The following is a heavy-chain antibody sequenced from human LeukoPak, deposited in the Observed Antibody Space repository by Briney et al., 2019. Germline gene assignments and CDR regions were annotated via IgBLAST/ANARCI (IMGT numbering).Heavy chain of an antibody. D-gene: IGHD3-3*01. V-gene: IGHV3-48*03. Sequence: GGSLRLSCAASGFTFSSYEMNWVRQAPGKGLEWVSYISSSGSTIYYADSVKGRFTISRDNAKNSLYLQMNSLRAEDTAVYYCARDPGFLEWSGSDAFDIWGQGTMVTVSS. CDR1: GFTFSSYE. CDR3: ARDPGFLEWSGSDAFDI. CDR2: ISSSGSTI. J-gene: IGHJ3*02.